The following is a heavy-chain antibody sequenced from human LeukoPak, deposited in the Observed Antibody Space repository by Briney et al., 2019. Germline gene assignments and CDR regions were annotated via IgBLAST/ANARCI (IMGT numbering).Heavy chain of an antibody. CDR1: EFPFSNYG. CDR3: ASMVRGVISGHYFDY. D-gene: IGHD3-10*01. J-gene: IGHJ4*02. V-gene: IGHV3-66*01. Sequence: GGSLRLSCAASEFPFSNYGMSWVRQAPGKGLEWVSVIYSGGSTYYADSVKGRFTISRDNSKNTLYLQMNSLRAEDTAVYYCASMVRGVISGHYFDYWGQGTLVTVSS. CDR2: IYSGGST.